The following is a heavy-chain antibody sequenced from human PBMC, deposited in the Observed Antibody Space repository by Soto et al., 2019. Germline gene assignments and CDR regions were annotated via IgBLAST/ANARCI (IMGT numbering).Heavy chain of an antibody. Sequence: PGGSLRLSCTASGFTFGDYAMSWFRQAPGKGLEWVGFIRSKAYGGTTEYAASVKGRFTISRDDSKSIAYLQMNSLKTEDTAVYYCTREPNYGGYVPRFDYWGQGTLVTVSS. D-gene: IGHD4-17*01. CDR3: TREPNYGGYVPRFDY. CDR2: IRSKAYGGTT. CDR1: GFTFGDYA. V-gene: IGHV3-49*03. J-gene: IGHJ4*02.